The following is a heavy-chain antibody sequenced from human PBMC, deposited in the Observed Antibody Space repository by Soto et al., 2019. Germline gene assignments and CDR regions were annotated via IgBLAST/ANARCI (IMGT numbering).Heavy chain of an antibody. V-gene: IGHV3-23*01. J-gene: IGHJ3*02. CDR2: ISGSGGST. CDR1: GFTFSSYA. Sequence: EVQLLESGGGLVQPGGSLRLSCAASGFTFSSYAMSWVRQAPGKGLEWVSAISGSGGSTYYADSVKGRFTISRDNSKNTLYLQMNSLRAEDTAVYYCARDRDVLRYFDWLPAYAFDIWGQGTMVTVSS. D-gene: IGHD3-9*01. CDR3: ARDRDVLRYFDWLPAYAFDI.